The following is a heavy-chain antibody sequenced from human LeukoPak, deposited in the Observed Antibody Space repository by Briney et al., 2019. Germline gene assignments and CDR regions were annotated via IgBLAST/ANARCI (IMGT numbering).Heavy chain of an antibody. CDR1: GLTFSSYW. CDR3: ARGAIAAAIFPRI. D-gene: IGHD2-2*02. Sequence: PGGSLRLSCEASGLTFSSYWMTWVRQAPGKGLEWVANIKEDGSEKYYVDSVKGRFTVSRDNAKNSLYLQMNSLRAEDTAVYYCARGAIAAAIFPRIWGQGTMVTVSS. J-gene: IGHJ3*02. V-gene: IGHV3-7*03. CDR2: IKEDGSEK.